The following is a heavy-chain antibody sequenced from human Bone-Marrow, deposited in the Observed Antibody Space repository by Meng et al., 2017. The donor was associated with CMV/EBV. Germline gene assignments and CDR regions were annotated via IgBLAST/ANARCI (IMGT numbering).Heavy chain of an antibody. CDR1: GFTFCSYA. CDR3: ARDLPDCSSTSCYILGYYYYYYGMDV. V-gene: IGHV3-30-3*01. CDR2: ISYDGSNK. D-gene: IGHD2-2*01. J-gene: IGHJ6*02. Sequence: GGSLRLSCAASGFTFCSYAMHWVRQAPGKGLEWVAVISYDGSNKYYADSVKGRFTISRDNSKNTLYLQMNSLRAEDTAVYYCARDLPDCSSTSCYILGYYYYYYGMDVWGQGTTVTVSS.